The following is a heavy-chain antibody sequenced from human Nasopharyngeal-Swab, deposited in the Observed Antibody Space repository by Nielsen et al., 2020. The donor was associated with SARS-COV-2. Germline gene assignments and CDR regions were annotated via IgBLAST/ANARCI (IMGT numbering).Heavy chain of an antibody. CDR1: GFTFSSYS. Sequence: GGSLTLSCEASGFTFSSYSIQWVRRAPGQGLEWVSVISYGVGDEHYADSVKGRFTISRDNSKNTLYLQMNSLTVDDTAVYYCARSYNPGGFGWLLSNDWGQGTLVTVSS. CDR2: ISYGVGDE. J-gene: IGHJ4*02. CDR3: ARSYNPGGFGWLLSND. D-gene: IGHD3-9*01. V-gene: IGHV3-30*04.